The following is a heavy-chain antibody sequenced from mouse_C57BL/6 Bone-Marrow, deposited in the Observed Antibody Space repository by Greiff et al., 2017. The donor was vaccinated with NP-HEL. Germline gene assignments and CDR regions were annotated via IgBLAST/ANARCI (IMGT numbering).Heavy chain of an antibody. D-gene: IGHD4-1*01. J-gene: IGHJ3*01. CDR2: INYDGSST. CDR1: GFTFSDYY. Sequence: EVQVVESEGGLVQPGSSMKLSCTASGFTFSDYYMAWVRQVPEKGLEWVANINYDGSSTYYLDSLKSRFIISRDNAKNILYLQMSSLKSEDTATYYCARWDEGFAYWGQGTLVTVSA. CDR3: ARWDEGFAY. V-gene: IGHV5-16*01.